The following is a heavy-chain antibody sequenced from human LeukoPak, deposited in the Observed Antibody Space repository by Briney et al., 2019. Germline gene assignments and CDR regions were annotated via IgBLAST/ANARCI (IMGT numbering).Heavy chain of an antibody. J-gene: IGHJ6*03. Sequence: ASETLSLICSVSGGSINTASYYWGWIRQPPGKGLELIGNFYYTGTTFYNSSLQSRVTISVYTSKNQFSLKLTSVTATDTSVYYCAGMKATGTSRGYIDVWGKGTTVTVSS. CDR2: FYYTGTT. CDR3: AGMKATGTSRGYIDV. D-gene: IGHD1-1*01. V-gene: IGHV4-39*01. CDR1: GGSINTASYY.